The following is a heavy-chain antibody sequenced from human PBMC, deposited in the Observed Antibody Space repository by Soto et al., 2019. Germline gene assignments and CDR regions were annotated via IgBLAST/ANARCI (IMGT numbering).Heavy chain of an antibody. CDR2: TDTGGDA. D-gene: IGHD3-10*01. V-gene: IGHV3-53*02. J-gene: IGHJ4*02. CDR3: ARGSTDSYPGSRIFDF. Sequence: EVQLVETGGGLIQPGGSLRLSCAASGFTVSRNYMSWVRQAPGKGLEWVSTITDTGGDAKYADSVRGRFTISRDNSKNTLHLQMSSLRAEDSAVYYCARGSTDSYPGSRIFDFWGRGTLVTVSS. CDR1: GFTVSRNY.